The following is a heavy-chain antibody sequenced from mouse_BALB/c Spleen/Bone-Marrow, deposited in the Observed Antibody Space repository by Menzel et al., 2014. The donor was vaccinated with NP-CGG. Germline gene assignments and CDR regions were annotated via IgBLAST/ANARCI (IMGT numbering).Heavy chain of an antibody. CDR2: FAPGSGNT. Sequence: DLVKPGASVKLSCKASGYTFTSYWINWIKQRPGQGLEWIGRFAPGSGNTYYNEMFKGKATLTVDTSSSTAYIQLSSLSSEDSAVYFCARARSTVITTLYFDVWGAGTTVTVSS. CDR1: GYTFTSYW. D-gene: IGHD2-4*01. J-gene: IGHJ1*01. V-gene: IGHV1S41*01. CDR3: ARARSTVITTLYFDV.